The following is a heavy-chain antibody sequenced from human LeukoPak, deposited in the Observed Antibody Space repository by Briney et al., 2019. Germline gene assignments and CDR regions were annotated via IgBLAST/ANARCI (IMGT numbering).Heavy chain of an antibody. V-gene: IGHV5-51*01. CDR3: ARRRNRDYDSSGYYLDY. CDR2: IYPGDSDT. CDR1: GYSFNTYW. J-gene: IGHJ4*02. D-gene: IGHD3-22*01. Sequence: GESLKISCKGSGYSFNTYWIGWVRQMPGKGLEWMGIIYPGDSDTRYTPSFQGQVTISADKSISTAYLQWSSLKASDTAMYYCARRRNRDYDSSGYYLDYWGQGTLVTVSS.